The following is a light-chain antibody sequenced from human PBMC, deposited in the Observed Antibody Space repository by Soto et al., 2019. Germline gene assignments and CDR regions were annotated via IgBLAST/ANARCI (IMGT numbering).Light chain of an antibody. V-gene: IGKV3-11*01. J-gene: IGKJ5*01. CDR2: DTS. Sequence: EVVLTQSPATLSLSPGEKATLSCRASQDINTYLGWYQQKPGQPPRLLIYDTSIRASGIPARFSGSGSGTDFTLTISSLDPEDFAVYYCQQRSNRPLTFGQGTRLEIK. CDR3: QQRSNRPLT. CDR1: QDINTY.